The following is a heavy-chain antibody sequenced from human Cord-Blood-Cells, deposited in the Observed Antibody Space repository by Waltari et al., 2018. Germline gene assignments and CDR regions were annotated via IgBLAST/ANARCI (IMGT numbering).Heavy chain of an antibody. CDR2: ISAYNGNT. CDR1: GYTFTSYG. J-gene: IGHJ6*02. D-gene: IGHD3-10*01. V-gene: IGHV1-18*01. Sequence: QVQLVQSGAEVKKPGASVNVSCTASGYTFTSYGISWVRHAPGQGLEWMGWISAYNGNTNYAQKLQGRVTMTTDTSTSTAYMELRSLRSDDTAVYYCAREPRYYGSGSYYLDVWGQGTTVTVSS. CDR3: AREPRYYGSGSYYLDV.